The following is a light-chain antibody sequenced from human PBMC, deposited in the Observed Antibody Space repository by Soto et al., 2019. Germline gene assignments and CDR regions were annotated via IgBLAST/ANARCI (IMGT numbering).Light chain of an antibody. J-gene: IGLJ1*01. CDR1: SSDVGGYNY. CDR3: SSYTSSSTGV. Sequence: QSALTQPASVSGSPGQSITISCTGTSSDVGGYNYVSWYQQHPGKAPKLMIYDVSNRPSGVSNRFSGSKSGNTASLTISELQAEDEADDYCSSYTSSSTGVFGTGTKVTVL. CDR2: DVS. V-gene: IGLV2-14*01.